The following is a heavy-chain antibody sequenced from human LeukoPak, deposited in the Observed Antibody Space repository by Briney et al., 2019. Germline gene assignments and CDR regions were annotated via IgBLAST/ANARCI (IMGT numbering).Heavy chain of an antibody. CDR1: GLTSSNFA. CDR2: ISGRGSST. D-gene: IGHD6-19*01. CDR3: AKDAQWLALNAFDI. V-gene: IGHV3-23*01. Sequence: GGSLRLSCAASGLTSSNFAMTWVRQAPGKGLEWVSAISGRGSSTYYADSVKGRFTISRDNSKKKLFLQMNSLGAEDTAVYYCAKDAQWLALNAFDIWGQGTMVTVSS. J-gene: IGHJ3*02.